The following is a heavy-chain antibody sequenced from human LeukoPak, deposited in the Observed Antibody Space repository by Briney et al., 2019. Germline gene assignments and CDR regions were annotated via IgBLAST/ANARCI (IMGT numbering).Heavy chain of an antibody. CDR3: AKDPVVGAPHVFDI. V-gene: IGHV3-23*01. CDR1: GFTFSTYA. J-gene: IGHJ3*02. D-gene: IGHD3-16*02. Sequence: GGSLRLSCAASGFTFSTYAMSWVRQAPGKGLEWVAAISGGIMINTYYTDSVKGRFTISRDNSKNTLYLQTNSLRDDDTAVYYCAKDPVVGAPHVFDIWGQGTMVTVSS. CDR2: ISGGIMINT.